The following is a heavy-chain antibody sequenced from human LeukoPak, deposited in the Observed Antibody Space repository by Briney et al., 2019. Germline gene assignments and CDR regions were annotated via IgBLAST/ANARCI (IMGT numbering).Heavy chain of an antibody. CDR1: GGSISSGGYY. D-gene: IGHD6-13*01. Sequence: SETLSLTCTVSGGSISSGGYYWSWIRQHPGKGLEWIGYIYYSGSTYYNPSLKSRVTISVDTSKNQFSLKLSSVTAADTAVYYCAREQQLIWFFDYWGQGTLVTVSS. V-gene: IGHV4-31*03. CDR3: AREQQLIWFFDY. J-gene: IGHJ4*02. CDR2: IYYSGST.